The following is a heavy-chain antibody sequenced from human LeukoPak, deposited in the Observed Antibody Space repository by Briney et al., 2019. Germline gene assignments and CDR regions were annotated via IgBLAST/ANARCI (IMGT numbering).Heavy chain of an antibody. D-gene: IGHD3-16*01. J-gene: IGHJ3*02. CDR2: IYTSGST. CDR1: GGSISSYY. Sequence: PSETLSLTCTVSGGSISSYYWSWIRQPAGKGLEWIGRIYTSGSTNYNPSLKSRVTMSVDTSKNQFSLKLTSVTAADTAIYYCARVGGMLTINNEAFDIWGQGTVVTVS. V-gene: IGHV4-4*07. CDR3: ARVGGMLTINNEAFDI.